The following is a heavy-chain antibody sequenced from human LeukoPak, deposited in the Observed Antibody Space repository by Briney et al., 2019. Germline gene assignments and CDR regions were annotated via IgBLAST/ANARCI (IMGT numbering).Heavy chain of an antibody. Sequence: SETLSLTCTVSSASISSNYWTWIRQPPGKGLEWIGYIHYTGTTNYNPSLKSRVTISVDTSKTQFSLRLSSVTAADTAVYYCARTRCYYNSRSYGAPYYFDYWGQGTLVTVSS. V-gene: IGHV4-59*08. CDR1: SASISSNY. J-gene: IGHJ4*02. CDR3: ARTRCYYNSRSYGAPYYFDY. CDR2: IHYTGTT. D-gene: IGHD3-10*01.